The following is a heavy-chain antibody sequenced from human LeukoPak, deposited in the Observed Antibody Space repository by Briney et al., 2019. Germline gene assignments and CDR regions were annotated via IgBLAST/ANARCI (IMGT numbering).Heavy chain of an antibody. V-gene: IGHV4-39*01. D-gene: IGHD2-15*01. CDR1: GGSISSSSYY. Sequence: SSETLSLTCTVSGGSISSSSYYWGWIRQPPGKGLEWIGSIYYSGSTYYNPSLKSRVTISVDTSKNQFSLKLSSVTAADTAVYYCARSYCSGGSCYLFDYWGQGTLVTVSS. J-gene: IGHJ4*02. CDR2: IYYSGST. CDR3: ARSYCSGGSCYLFDY.